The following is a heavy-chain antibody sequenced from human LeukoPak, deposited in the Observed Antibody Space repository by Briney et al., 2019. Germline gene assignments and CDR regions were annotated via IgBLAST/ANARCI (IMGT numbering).Heavy chain of an antibody. CDR2: FSGSGGST. CDR3: AKEPGYYYDRSGISYFDY. D-gene: IGHD3-22*01. J-gene: IGHJ4*02. V-gene: IGHV3-23*01. Sequence: GGSLRLSCAASGFTFSSHAMSWVRQAPGRGLGWVSAFSGSGGSTYYEDSIKGRFTIPRENSKNTLYLQMNSLRAEDTVVYYCAKEPGYYYDRSGISYFDYWGQGTLVTVSS. CDR1: GFTFSSHA.